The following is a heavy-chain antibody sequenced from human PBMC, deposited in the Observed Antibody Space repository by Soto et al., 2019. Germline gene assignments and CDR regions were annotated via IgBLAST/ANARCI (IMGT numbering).Heavy chain of an antibody. V-gene: IGHV3-23*01. CDR2: ISSSGEST. Sequence: EVQLLETGGGLVQPGGSLSLSCATSGFVFTTYAMNWVRQAPGKGLEWVSAISSSGESTFYAESVRGRFTIARDNSLNTLHRQMSGLRSEDTALYYCAHRRGYLVLDAVDIWGQVTMVTVSS. J-gene: IGHJ3*02. D-gene: IGHD1-1*01. CDR3: AHRRGYLVLDAVDI. CDR1: GFVFTTYA.